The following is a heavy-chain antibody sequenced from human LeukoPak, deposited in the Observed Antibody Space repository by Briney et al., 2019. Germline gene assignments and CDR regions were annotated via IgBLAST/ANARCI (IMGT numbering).Heavy chain of an antibody. CDR2: ITPFNGNT. V-gene: IGHV1-45*02. Sequence: GASVKVSCKASGYTFTYRYLHWVRQAPGQALEWMGWITPFNGNTNYAQKFQDRVTITRDRSMSTAYMELSSLRSEDTAMYYCARASIVGASNDAFDIWGQGTMVTVSS. CDR3: ARASIVGASNDAFDI. CDR1: GYTFTYRY. J-gene: IGHJ3*02. D-gene: IGHD1-26*01.